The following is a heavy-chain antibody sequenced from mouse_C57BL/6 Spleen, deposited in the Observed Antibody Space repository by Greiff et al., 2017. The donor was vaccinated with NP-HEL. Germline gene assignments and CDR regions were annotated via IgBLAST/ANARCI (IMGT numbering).Heavy chain of an antibody. D-gene: IGHD2-5*01. CDR3: ARGEFYSNYERAWFAY. J-gene: IGHJ3*01. V-gene: IGHV1-81*01. Sequence: VQLQQSGAELARPGASVKLSCKASGYTFTSYGISWVKQRTGQGLEWIGEIYPRSGNTYYNEKFKGKATLTADKSSSTAYMELRSLTSEDSAVYFCARGEFYSNYERAWFAYWGQGTLVTVAA. CDR1: GYTFTSYG. CDR2: IYPRSGNT.